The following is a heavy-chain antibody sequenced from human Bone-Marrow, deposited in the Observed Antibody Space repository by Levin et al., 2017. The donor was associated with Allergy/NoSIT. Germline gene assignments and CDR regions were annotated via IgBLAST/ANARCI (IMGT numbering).Heavy chain of an antibody. V-gene: IGHV3-9*01. D-gene: IGHD4-17*01. J-gene: IGHJ6*02. CDR3: ASLYGSYYSGMDV. CDR1: GFSIDDYG. Sequence: SLKISCAASGFSIDDYGMHWVRQAPGKGLEWVSGISWNSDRIGYAESVKGRFTISRDNAKNSLSLQMDSLTTEDTALYYCASLYGSYYSGMDVWGQGTMVTVSS. CDR2: ISWNSDRI.